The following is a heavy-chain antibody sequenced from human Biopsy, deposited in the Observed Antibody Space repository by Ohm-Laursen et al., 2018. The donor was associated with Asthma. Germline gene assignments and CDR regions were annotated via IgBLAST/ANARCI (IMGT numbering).Heavy chain of an antibody. CDR2: IMTDFGTT. V-gene: IGHV1-69*01. CDR1: GGTLSNFA. D-gene: IGHD6-19*01. Sequence: SSVNASCKAPGGTLSNFAISWGRQAPGQGLGWLGGIMTDFGTTTYAHKFQGRVTINADESTSTAYMEVPSLRSEDTAIYYCARCQVGYSSGWSLLLKKIYYSGMDVWGQGTAVTVSS. J-gene: IGHJ6*02. CDR3: ARCQVGYSSGWSLLLKKIYYSGMDV.